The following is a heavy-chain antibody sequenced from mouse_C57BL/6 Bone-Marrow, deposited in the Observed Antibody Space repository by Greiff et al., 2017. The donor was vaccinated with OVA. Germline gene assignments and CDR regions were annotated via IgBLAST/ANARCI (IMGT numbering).Heavy chain of an antibody. CDR1: GYTFTDYE. V-gene: IGHV1-15*01. J-gene: IGHJ3*01. CDR3: TRSFWWPGFAD. CDR2: IDPETGET. D-gene: IGHD1-1*02. Sequence: VQLQQSGAELVRPGASVTLSCKASGYTFTDYELHWVKQTPVHGLEWIGTIDPETGETAYNQKFKGKAILTADKYSSTASMELRSLTSEDAAVYYCTRSFWWPGFADWGQGTLVTVSA.